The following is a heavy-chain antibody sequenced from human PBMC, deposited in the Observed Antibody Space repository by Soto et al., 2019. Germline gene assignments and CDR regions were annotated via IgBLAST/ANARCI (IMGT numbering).Heavy chain of an antibody. CDR1: GFSLSTSDVG. D-gene: IGHD6-6*01. V-gene: IGHV2-5*02. J-gene: IGHJ4*02. Sequence: QITLKESGPTLVKPTQTLTLTCTFSGFSLSTSDVGAGWIRQYPGKALEWLAAIYWDDDKRYSPALKSRLTITKDTAKNHVVLTMTNMDPVYTATYYCAHSLYSISSFDYWGQGTLVTVSS. CDR2: IYWDDDK. CDR3: AHSLYSISSFDY.